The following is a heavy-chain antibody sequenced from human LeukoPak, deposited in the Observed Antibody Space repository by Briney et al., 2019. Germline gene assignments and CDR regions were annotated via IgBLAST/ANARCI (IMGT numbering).Heavy chain of an antibody. Sequence: PSETLSLTCTVSGGSISSYYWSWIRQPPGKGLEWIGYIYYSGSTNHNPSLKSRVTISVDTSKNQFSLKLSSVTAADTAVYYCGTLTYCSGGSCFPKYFQHWGQGTLVAVSS. D-gene: IGHD2-15*01. CDR2: IYYSGST. CDR1: GGSISSYY. CDR3: GTLTYCSGGSCFPKYFQH. V-gene: IGHV4-59*08. J-gene: IGHJ1*01.